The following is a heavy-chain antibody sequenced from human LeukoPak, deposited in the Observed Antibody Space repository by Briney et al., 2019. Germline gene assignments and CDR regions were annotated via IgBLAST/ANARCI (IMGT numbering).Heavy chain of an antibody. CDR1: EFTFSSYS. CDR2: SGDGTRT. Sequence: GGSLRLSCAASEFTFSSYSLNWVRQAPVKGLEWVSASGDGTRTYYADSVKGRFTISRDNSKNTLYLEMSSLRVEDTAIYYCAKWPEGAMDYFDYWGQGTLVTVSS. D-gene: IGHD3-16*01. J-gene: IGHJ4*02. CDR3: AKWPEGAMDYFDY. V-gene: IGHV3-23*01.